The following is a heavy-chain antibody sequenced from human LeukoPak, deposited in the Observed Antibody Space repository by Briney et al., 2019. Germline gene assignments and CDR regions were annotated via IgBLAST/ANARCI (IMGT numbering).Heavy chain of an antibody. D-gene: IGHD1-26*01. V-gene: IGHV4-31*03. Sequence: SETLSLTCTVSGGSISSGGYYWSWIRQHPGKGLEWIGYIYYSGSTYYNPSLKSRVTISVDTSKNQSSLKLSSVTAADTAVYYCASWNSGPGYYFDYWGQGTLVTVSS. CDR1: GGSISSGGYY. CDR3: ASWNSGPGYYFDY. CDR2: IYYSGST. J-gene: IGHJ4*02.